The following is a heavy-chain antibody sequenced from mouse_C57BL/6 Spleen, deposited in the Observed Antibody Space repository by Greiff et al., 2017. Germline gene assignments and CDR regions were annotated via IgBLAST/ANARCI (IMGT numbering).Heavy chain of an antibody. V-gene: IGHV10-3*01. D-gene: IGHD2-5*01. Sequence: GGGLVQPKGSLKLSCAASGFTFNTYAMHWVRQAPGKGLEWVARIRSKSSNYATYYADSVKDRFTISRDDSQSMLYLQMNNLKTEDTAMYYCVRQASSYYSNYDWYFDVWGTGTTVTVSS. CDR2: IRSKSSNYAT. J-gene: IGHJ1*03. CDR1: GFTFNTYA. CDR3: VRQASSYYSNYDWYFDV.